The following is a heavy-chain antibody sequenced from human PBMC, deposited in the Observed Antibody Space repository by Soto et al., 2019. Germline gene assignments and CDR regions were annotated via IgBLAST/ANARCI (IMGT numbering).Heavy chain of an antibody. Sequence: QVQLVQSGVEVKKPGASVKVSCKAMGYIFTNYGLSWVRQAPGEGPEWLGWISAYNGHTKYAPKVKDRVTLTTDTSAPAAYLELGSVRSDYGPVSSCARGDGGYLDHWGQGTLVHVS. CDR2: ISAYNGHT. CDR3: ARGDGGYLDH. CDR1: GYIFTNYG. J-gene: IGHJ4*02. V-gene: IGHV1-18*01. D-gene: IGHD3-16*01.